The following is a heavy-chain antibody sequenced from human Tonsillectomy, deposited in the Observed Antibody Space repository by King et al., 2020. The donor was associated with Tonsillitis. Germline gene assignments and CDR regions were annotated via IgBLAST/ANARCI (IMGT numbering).Heavy chain of an antibody. CDR2: IYSGGSK. V-gene: IGHV3-53*01. CDR1: GFTVSSNY. Sequence: QLVQSGGGLIQPGGSLRLSCAASGFTVSSNYMSWVRQAPGKGLEWVSVIYSGGSKYYADSVKGRFTISRDNSKNTLYLQMNSLRAEDTAVYYCARDRNFYYSGMDVWGQGTTVTVSS. J-gene: IGHJ6*02. CDR3: ARDRNFYYSGMDV. D-gene: IGHD1-14*01.